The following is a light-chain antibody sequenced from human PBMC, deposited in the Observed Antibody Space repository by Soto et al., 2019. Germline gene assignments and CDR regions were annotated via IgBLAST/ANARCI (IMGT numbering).Light chain of an antibody. V-gene: IGLV2-23*01. CDR1: SSDVGTYNL. CDR2: EDT. CDR3: CAYATGSNLV. J-gene: IGLJ3*02. Sequence: QSVLTQPASVSGSPGQSITISCTGSSSDVGTYNLVSWYQRHPGKAPKVMIYEDTKRPSGVSNRFSGSKSGNTAFLTISGLQVEDEADYHCCAYATGSNLVFGGGTQLTVL.